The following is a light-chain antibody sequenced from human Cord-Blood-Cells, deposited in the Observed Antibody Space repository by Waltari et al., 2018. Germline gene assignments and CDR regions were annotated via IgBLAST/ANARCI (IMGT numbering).Light chain of an antibody. CDR1: QSLLHSNGYNY. CDR2: LGS. J-gene: IGKJ2*03. CDR3: MQALQTPRS. V-gene: IGKV2-28*01. Sequence: DIVMTQSPLSMPVTPGETASISCRSSQSLLHSNGYNYLDWYLQKPGQSPQLLIYLGSNRASGGPDRCSGSGSGTDFTLKISRVEAVDVGVYYCMQALQTPRSFGQGTKREIK.